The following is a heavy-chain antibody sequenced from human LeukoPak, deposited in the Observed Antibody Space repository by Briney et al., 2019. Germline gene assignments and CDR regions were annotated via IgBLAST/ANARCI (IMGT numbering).Heavy chain of an antibody. J-gene: IGHJ4*02. V-gene: IGHV3-9*01. CDR2: ISWNSGSI. CDR3: ARGSYFDY. CDR1: GFTFDDYA. Sequence: PGRSLRVSCAASGFTFDDYAMHWVRQAPGKGLEWVSGISWNSGSIGYADSVKGRFTISRDNAKNSLYLQMNSLRAEDTALYYCARGSYFDYWGQGTLVTVSS. D-gene: IGHD3-16*01.